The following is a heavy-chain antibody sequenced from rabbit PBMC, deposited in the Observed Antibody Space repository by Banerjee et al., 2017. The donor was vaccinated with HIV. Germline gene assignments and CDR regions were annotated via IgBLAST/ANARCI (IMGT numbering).Heavy chain of an antibody. CDR3: ARDGTSSSGDAFKL. CDR1: GIDFKFNA. J-gene: IGHJ4*01. CDR2: INAGSSGST. V-gene: IGHV1S40*01. Sequence: QSLEESGGDLVKPGGTLTLTCKASGIDFKFNAMCWVRQAPGKGLDWIGCINAGSSGSTYYASWAKGRFTISKTSSTTVTLLMTSLTAADTATYFCARDGTSSSGDAFKLWGQGTLVTVS. D-gene: IGHD1-1*01.